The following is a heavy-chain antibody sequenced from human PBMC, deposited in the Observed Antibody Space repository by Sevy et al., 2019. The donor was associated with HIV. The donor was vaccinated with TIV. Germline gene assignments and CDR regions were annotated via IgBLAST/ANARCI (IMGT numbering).Heavy chain of an antibody. J-gene: IGHJ4*02. CDR1: GFTFSSYA. D-gene: IGHD2-15*01. Sequence: GESLKISCAASGFTFSSYAMSWVRQAPGKGLEWVSAISGSGGSTYYADSVKGRFTISRDNSKNTLYLQMNSLRAEDTAVYYCAKVRCRFCSGGSSYYFDNWGQGTLVTVSS. CDR3: AKVRCRFCSGGSSYYFDN. V-gene: IGHV3-23*01. CDR2: ISGSGGST.